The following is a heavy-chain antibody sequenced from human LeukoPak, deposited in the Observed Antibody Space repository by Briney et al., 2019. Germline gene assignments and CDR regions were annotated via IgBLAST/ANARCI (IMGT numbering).Heavy chain of an antibody. CDR2: IIPIFGTA. CDR1: GGTFSSYA. V-gene: IGHV1-69*05. CDR3: ARVDYYDSSGSSEIDY. D-gene: IGHD3-22*01. Sequence: SVKVSCKASGGTFSSYAVSWVRQAPGQGLEWMGRIIPIFGTANYAQKFQGRVTITTDESTSTAYMELSSLRSEDTAVYYCARVDYYDSSGSSEIDYWGQGTLVTVSS. J-gene: IGHJ4*02.